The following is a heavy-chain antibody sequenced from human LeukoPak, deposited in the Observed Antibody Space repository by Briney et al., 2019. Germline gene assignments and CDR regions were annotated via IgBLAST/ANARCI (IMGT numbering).Heavy chain of an antibody. CDR3: ARACFPRGDYGGSSWAQGY. V-gene: IGHV1-2*02. J-gene: IGHJ4*02. Sequence: ASVKVSCKASGYTFTGYYMHWVRQAPGQGLEWMGWINPNSGGTNYAQKFQGRVTMTRDTSISTAYMELSRLRSDDTAVYYCARACFPRGDYGGSSWAQGYWGQGTLVTVSS. D-gene: IGHD4-23*01. CDR1: GYTFTGYY. CDR2: INPNSGGT.